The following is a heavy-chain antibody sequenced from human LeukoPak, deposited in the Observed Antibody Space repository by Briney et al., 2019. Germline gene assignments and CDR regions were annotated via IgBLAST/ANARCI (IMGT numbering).Heavy chain of an antibody. D-gene: IGHD3-22*01. CDR2: IYYSGST. Sequence: SETLSLTCTVSGGSISSYYWSWIRQPPGKGLEWIGYIYYSGSTNYNPSLKSRVTISVDTSKNQFSLELSSVTAADTAVYYCAREVTYYYDSSGSFDYWGQGTLVTVSS. V-gene: IGHV4-59*01. CDR3: AREVTYYYDSSGSFDY. CDR1: GGSISSYY. J-gene: IGHJ4*02.